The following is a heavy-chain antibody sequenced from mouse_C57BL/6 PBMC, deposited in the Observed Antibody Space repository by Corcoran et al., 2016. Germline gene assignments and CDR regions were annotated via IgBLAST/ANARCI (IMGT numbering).Heavy chain of an antibody. D-gene: IGHD1-1*01. CDR1: GYAFSSYW. Sequence: QVQLQQSGAELVKPGASVKISCKASGYAFSSYWMNWVKQRPGKGLEWIGQIYPGDGDTNYNGKFKGKATLTADKSSSTACMQLSSLTSEDSAVYFCARGGDYDGTYYAMDYWGQGTSVTVSS. CDR3: ARGGDYDGTYYAMDY. CDR2: IYPGDGDT. J-gene: IGHJ4*01. V-gene: IGHV1-80*01.